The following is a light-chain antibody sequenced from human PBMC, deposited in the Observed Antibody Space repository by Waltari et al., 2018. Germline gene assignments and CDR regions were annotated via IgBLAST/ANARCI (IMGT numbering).Light chain of an antibody. CDR2: DAS. Sequence: DIVLTQSPGTLSLSTGERGTLPCRASQSISSSYLAWYQQKPGQAPRLLIYDASSRATGIPDRFSGSRSGTDFTLTISRLEPEDFAVYYCQQFGSSPFTFGQGTKLEIK. CDR3: QQFGSSPFT. V-gene: IGKV3-20*01. J-gene: IGKJ2*01. CDR1: QSISSSY.